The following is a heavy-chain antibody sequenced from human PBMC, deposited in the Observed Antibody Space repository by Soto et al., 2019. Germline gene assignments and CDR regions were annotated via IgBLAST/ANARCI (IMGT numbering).Heavy chain of an antibody. CDR1: GYTFTMYV. V-gene: IGHV1-18*04. J-gene: IGHJ5*02. D-gene: IGHD3-16*02. CDR3: ASYRIRPGWFDP. CDR2: INAYSGYT. Sequence: ASVKVSGKASGYTFTMYVINCVVQAPVQWRDGVGWINAYSGYTNHAQKLQGRVTLTTETSTATAYMELSSLTSEDTAVYYCASYRIRPGWFDPWGQGALVTVSS.